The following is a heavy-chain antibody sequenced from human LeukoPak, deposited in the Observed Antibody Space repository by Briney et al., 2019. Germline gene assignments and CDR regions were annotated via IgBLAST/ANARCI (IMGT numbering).Heavy chain of an antibody. Sequence: SETLSLTCTVSGGSISSSSYYWGWIRQPPGKGLEWIGSIYYSGSTYYNPSLKSRVTISVDTSKNQFSLKLSSATASDTAVYYCAREGHSYGPPGAFDYWGQGTLVTVSS. CDR1: GGSISSSSYY. J-gene: IGHJ4*02. CDR3: AREGHSYGPPGAFDY. D-gene: IGHD5-18*01. CDR2: IYYSGST. V-gene: IGHV4-39*07.